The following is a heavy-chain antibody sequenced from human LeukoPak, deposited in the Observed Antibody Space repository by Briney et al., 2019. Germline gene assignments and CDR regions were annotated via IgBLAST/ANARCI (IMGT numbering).Heavy chain of an antibody. CDR1: GYTFTSYG. V-gene: IGHV1-18*01. CDR2: ISAYNGNT. Sequence: ASVNVSCTASGYTFTSYGISWVRQAPGQGLEWMGWISAYNGNTNYAQKLQGRVTMTTDTSTSTAYMELRSLRSDDTAVYYCARGGIVVVPAAQLYNWFDPWGQGTLVTVSS. J-gene: IGHJ5*02. CDR3: ARGGIVVVPAAQLYNWFDP. D-gene: IGHD2-2*01.